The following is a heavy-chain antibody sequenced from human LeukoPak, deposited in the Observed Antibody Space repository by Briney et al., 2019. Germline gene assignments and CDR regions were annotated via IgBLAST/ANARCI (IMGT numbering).Heavy chain of an antibody. CDR2: IIPIFGTA. V-gene: IGHV1-69*13. Sequence: SVKVSCKASGGTFSSYAISWVRQAPGQGLEWMGGIIPIFGTANYAQKFQGRVTITADESTSTAYMELSSLRSEDTAVYYCASGRYSYVGRLDYWGQGTLVTVSS. CDR1: GGTFSSYA. CDR3: ASGRYSYVGRLDY. D-gene: IGHD5-18*01. J-gene: IGHJ4*02.